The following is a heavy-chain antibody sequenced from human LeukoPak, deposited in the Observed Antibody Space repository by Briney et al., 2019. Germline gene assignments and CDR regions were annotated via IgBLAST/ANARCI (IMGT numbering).Heavy chain of an antibody. CDR1: GASISSGGYS. CDR2: IYHSGST. CDR3: ARGLWFGANDAFDI. D-gene: IGHD3-10*01. V-gene: IGHV4-30-2*01. J-gene: IGHJ3*02. Sequence: SQTLSLTCAVSGASISSGGYSWSWIRQPPGKGLEWIGYIYHSGSTYYNPSLKSRVTISVDRSKNQFSLKLSSVTAADTAVYYCARGLWFGANDAFDIWGQGTIVTVSS.